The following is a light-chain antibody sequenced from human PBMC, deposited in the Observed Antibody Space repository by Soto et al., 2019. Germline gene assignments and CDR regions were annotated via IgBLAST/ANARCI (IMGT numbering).Light chain of an antibody. J-gene: IGKJ1*01. V-gene: IGKV1-5*03. CDR2: KAS. Sequence: DIPMTQSPSTLSASVGDRVTITCRASQSISSWLAWYQQKPGKAPKILIYKASSLESGIPSRFSGSGSGTEFTLTISSLQPDDFATYYGEEYNSFPTFGHGTKV. CDR3: EEYNSFPT. CDR1: QSISSW.